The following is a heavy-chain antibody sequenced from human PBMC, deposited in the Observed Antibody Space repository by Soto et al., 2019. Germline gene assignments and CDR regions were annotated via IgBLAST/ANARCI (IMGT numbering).Heavy chain of an antibody. D-gene: IGHD3-22*01. CDR3: ARHFADYYYNNVAFDV. J-gene: IGHJ3*01. CDR2: VYYSGNT. V-gene: IGHV4-39*01. CDR1: GDSISSKSYY. Sequence: PSETLSLTCTVSGDSISSKSYYWGWIRQPPGKGLEWIGSVYYSGNTYYNPSLKSRVTIPLDTSKNQFSLKLNSVTAADTAVYYCARHFADYYYNNVAFDVWGQGTKVTVSS.